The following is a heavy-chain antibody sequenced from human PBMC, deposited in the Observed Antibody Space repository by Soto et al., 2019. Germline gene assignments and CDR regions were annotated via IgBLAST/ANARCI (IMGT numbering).Heavy chain of an antibody. CDR3: ARTTVVTPVGYGMDV. D-gene: IGHD4-17*01. CDR1: GGSVSSGSYY. Sequence: PSETLSLTCTVSGGSVSSGSYYWSWIRQPPGKGLEWIGYIYYSGSTNYNPSLKSRVTISVDTSKNQFSLKLSSVTAADTAVYYCARTTVVTPVGYGMDVWGQGTTVTVSS. J-gene: IGHJ6*02. CDR2: IYYSGST. V-gene: IGHV4-61*01.